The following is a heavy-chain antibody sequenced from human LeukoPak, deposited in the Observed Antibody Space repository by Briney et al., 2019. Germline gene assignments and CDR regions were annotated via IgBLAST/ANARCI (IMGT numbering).Heavy chain of an antibody. CDR1: GGSFSGYY. CDR3: ARRSLIAARPGFDY. J-gene: IGHJ4*02. CDR2: INHSGST. D-gene: IGHD6-6*01. Sequence: SETLSLTCAVYGGSFSGYYWRWIRQPPGKGLEWSGEINHSGSTNYNPSLKSRVTISVDTSKNQFSLKLSSVTAADTAVYYCARRSLIAARPGFDYWGQGTLVTVSS. V-gene: IGHV4-34*01.